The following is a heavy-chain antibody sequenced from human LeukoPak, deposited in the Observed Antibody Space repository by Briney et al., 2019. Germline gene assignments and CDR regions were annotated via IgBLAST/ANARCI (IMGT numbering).Heavy chain of an antibody. CDR1: GGTFSSYA. D-gene: IGHD3-10*01. J-gene: IGHJ6*03. CDR2: IIPIFGTA. CDR3: ATRYGSGSYYMDV. V-gene: IGHV1-69*05. Sequence: SVKVSCKASGGTFSSYAISWVRQAPGQGLEWMGRIIPIFGTANYAQKFQGRVTITTDESTSTAYMELSGLRSEDTAVYYCATRYGSGSYYMDVWGKGATVTVSS.